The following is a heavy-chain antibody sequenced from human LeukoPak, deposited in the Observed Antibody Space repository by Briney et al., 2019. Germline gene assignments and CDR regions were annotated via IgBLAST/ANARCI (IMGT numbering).Heavy chain of an antibody. V-gene: IGHV1-2*02. J-gene: IGHJ5*02. CDR2: INPNSGGT. Sequence: ASVKVSCKASGYTFTGYYMHWVRQAPGQGLEWMGWINPNSGGTNYAQKSQGRVTMTRDTSISTAYMELSRLRSDDTAVYYCARANDYVWGSYRPWGQGTLVTVSS. D-gene: IGHD3-16*02. CDR3: ARANDYVWGSYRP. CDR1: GYTFTGYY.